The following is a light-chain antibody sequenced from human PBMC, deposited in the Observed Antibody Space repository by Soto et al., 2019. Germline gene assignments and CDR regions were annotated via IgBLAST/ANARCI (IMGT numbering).Light chain of an antibody. CDR1: QDIGNY. V-gene: IGKV1-16*01. CDR2: AAS. Sequence: DIQMTQSPSSLSASVGDRFTITCQASQDIGNYLNWYQQRPGKAPKLLIYAASSLQSGVPLRFSGSGSGTEFTLTINSLQPDDFATYYCQQYDTYWTFGQGTKVDIK. CDR3: QQYDTYWT. J-gene: IGKJ1*01.